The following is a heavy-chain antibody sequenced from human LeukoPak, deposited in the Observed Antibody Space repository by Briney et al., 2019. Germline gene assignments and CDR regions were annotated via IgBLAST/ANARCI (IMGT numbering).Heavy chain of an antibody. V-gene: IGHV4-59*01. CDR1: GGSISSYY. CDR3: ARDPLGAFDI. Sequence: SETLSLTCTVSGGSISSYYWSWIRQPPGKGLEWIGYIYYSGSTNYNPSLKSRVTISVDTSKNQFSLKLSSVTAADTAVYYCARDPLGAFDIWGQGTMVTVSS. CDR2: IYYSGST. J-gene: IGHJ3*02.